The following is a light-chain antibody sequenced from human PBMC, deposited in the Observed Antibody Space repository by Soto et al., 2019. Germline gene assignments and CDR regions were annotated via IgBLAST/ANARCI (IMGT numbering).Light chain of an antibody. CDR1: QSVNNNY. V-gene: IGKV3-20*01. CDR3: QQHSRSIT. Sequence: VLTQSPGTLSLSPGERATLSCRASQSVNNNYLAWYQQKPGQSPRLLIYGASIRATAIPDRFSGSGSWTDFTLTISRLEPEDSAVYYCQQHSRSITFGGGTKVEIK. J-gene: IGKJ4*01. CDR2: GAS.